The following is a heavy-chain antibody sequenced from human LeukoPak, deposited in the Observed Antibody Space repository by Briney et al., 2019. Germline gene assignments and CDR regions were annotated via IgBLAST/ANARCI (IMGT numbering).Heavy chain of an antibody. CDR3: GTGDMQPHY. J-gene: IGHJ4*02. CDR2: ISFYNGNT. CDR1: GYTFTVYG. Sequence: ASVKVSCKAPGYTFTVYGISWVRQAPGQGLEWMGWISFYNGNTRCAQKFQGRITMTTDTSTSTAYMELGSLTSDDTAVYYCGTGDMQPHYWGQGTLVTVSS. D-gene: IGHD2-15*01. V-gene: IGHV1-18*01.